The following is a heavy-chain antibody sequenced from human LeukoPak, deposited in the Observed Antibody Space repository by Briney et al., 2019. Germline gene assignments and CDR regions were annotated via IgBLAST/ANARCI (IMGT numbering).Heavy chain of an antibody. Sequence: SVKVSCKASGGTFSSYAISWVRQAPGQGLEWMGGSIPIFGTANYAQKFQGRVTITADESTSTAYMELSSLRSEDTAVYYCARESYCSGGSCYSNDYWGQGTLVTVSS. CDR3: ARESYCSGGSCYSNDY. CDR2: SIPIFGTA. J-gene: IGHJ4*02. CDR1: GGTFSSYA. V-gene: IGHV1-69*13. D-gene: IGHD2-15*01.